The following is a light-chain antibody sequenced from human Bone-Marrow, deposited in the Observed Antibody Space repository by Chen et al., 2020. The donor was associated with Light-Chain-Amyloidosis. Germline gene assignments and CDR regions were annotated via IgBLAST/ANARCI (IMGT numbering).Light chain of an antibody. CDR3: CSYGGYSTFV. V-gene: IGLV2-23*03. Sequence: QSDLTQPASVSGSPGQSVTISCTGHSIGTFNLVSWYQQSPGNAPKLIIYEGYRRPSEVSHRFSGSTSGSTASLTISGLQTEDEADYHCCSYGGYSTFVFGGGTKLTVL. CDR2: EGY. J-gene: IGLJ2*01. CDR1: SIGTFNL.